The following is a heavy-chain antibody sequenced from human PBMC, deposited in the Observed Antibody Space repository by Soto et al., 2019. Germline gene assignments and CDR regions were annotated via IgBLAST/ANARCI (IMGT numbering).Heavy chain of an antibody. D-gene: IGHD4-17*01. V-gene: IGHV1-69*13. CDR2: IIPIFGTA. CDR1: GGTFSSYA. J-gene: IGHJ6*02. Sequence: GASVKVTCKASGGTFSSYAISWVRQAPGQGLEWMGGIIPIFGTANYAQKFQGRVTITADESTSTAYMELSSLRSEETAVYYCARGSPVGHDYGDSDYYYGMDVWGQGTTVTVSS. CDR3: ARGSPVGHDYGDSDYYYGMDV.